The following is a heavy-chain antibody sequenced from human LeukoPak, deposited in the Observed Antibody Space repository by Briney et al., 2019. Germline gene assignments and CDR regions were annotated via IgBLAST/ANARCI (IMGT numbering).Heavy chain of an antibody. CDR2: ISGSGGST. J-gene: IGHJ4*02. CDR3: AKRARYYYDSSGYYGY. V-gene: IGHV3-23*01. Sequence: GGSLRLSCAASGFTFSSYAMSWVRQAPGKGLEWVSAISGSGGSTYYADSVKGRFTISRDISKNTLYLQMNSLRAEDTAVYYCAKRARYYYDSSGYYGYWGQGTLVTVSS. CDR1: GFTFSSYA. D-gene: IGHD3-22*01.